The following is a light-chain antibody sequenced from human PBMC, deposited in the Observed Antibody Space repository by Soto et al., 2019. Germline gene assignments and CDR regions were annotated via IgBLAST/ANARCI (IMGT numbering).Light chain of an antibody. Sequence: DIQMTQSPSTLSASVGDTITITCRASQSINTWLAWYQQKPGEAPKLLIYDGSTLERGVPSRFSGSGSGTEFTLTISRLQPDDFGTFYCQQYKTYYRTFGQGTTVEV. CDR1: QSINTW. J-gene: IGKJ1*01. CDR3: QQYKTYYRT. CDR2: DGS. V-gene: IGKV1-5*03.